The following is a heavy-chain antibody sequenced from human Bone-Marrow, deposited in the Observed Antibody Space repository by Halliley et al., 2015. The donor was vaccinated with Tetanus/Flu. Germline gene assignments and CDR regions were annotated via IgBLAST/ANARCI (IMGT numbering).Heavy chain of an antibody. CDR2: IKSKTDVGTT. Sequence: SLRLSCEASGFTFNNAWMSWVRQAPGKGLEWVARIKSKTDVGTTDYAAPVKGRFTILRDDSKNTLYLQMNSLKTEDTAVYYGTSPGDYFDYWGQGALVTVSS. CDR1: GFTFNNAW. V-gene: IGHV3-15*01. D-gene: IGHD3-10*01. CDR3: TSPGDYFDY. J-gene: IGHJ4*02.